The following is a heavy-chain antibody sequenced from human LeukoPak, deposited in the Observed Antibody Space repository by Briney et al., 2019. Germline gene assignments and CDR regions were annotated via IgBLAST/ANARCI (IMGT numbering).Heavy chain of an antibody. Sequence: SGTLSLTRAVSGASIDSHSWWSWVRQPPGKGLEWIGEIYHSGGANYKPSLKSRVTMSVDTSKNHFSLKLTSVTAADTAVYYCAYNRNFALDNWGQGTLVTVSS. V-gene: IGHV4-4*02. J-gene: IGHJ4*02. CDR1: GASIDSHSW. CDR2: IYHSGGA. D-gene: IGHD1-14*01. CDR3: AYNRNFALDN.